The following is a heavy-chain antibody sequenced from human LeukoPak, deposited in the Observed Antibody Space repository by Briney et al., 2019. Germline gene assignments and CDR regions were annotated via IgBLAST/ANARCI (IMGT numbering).Heavy chain of an antibody. D-gene: IGHD3-16*01. Sequence: GGSLRLSCAASGFTFSSYAMSWVRQAPGKGLEWVADIKQDGSEKNYVDSVKGRFTISRDNAKSTLYLQMNSLRGEDTALYYCTRELWPGDYWGQGTLVTVSS. J-gene: IGHJ4*02. CDR2: IKQDGSEK. CDR3: TRELWPGDY. V-gene: IGHV3-7*01. CDR1: GFTFSSYA.